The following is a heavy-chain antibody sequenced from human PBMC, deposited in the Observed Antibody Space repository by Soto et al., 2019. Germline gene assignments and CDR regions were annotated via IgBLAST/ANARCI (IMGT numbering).Heavy chain of an antibody. D-gene: IGHD7-27*01. V-gene: IGHV3-30-3*01. Sequence: PGGSLRLSCAASGFSFSISPMHWVRQAPGKGPEWVALISYDGTNKFYADSVKGRFTISRDNSKSTLYLQVDSLRPEDAAVYYCARDPKTSGGQHWAFNYFDSWGQGTLVTGLL. CDR3: ARDPKTSGGQHWAFNYFDS. CDR2: ISYDGTNK. CDR1: GFSFSISP. J-gene: IGHJ4*02.